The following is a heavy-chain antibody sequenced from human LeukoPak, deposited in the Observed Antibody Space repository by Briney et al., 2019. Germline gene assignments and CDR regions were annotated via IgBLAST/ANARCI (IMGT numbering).Heavy chain of an antibody. J-gene: IGHJ6*02. CDR3: ARGVVAAAGTYYYYYVMDV. CDR2: ISSSSSYI. V-gene: IGHV3-21*01. D-gene: IGHD6-13*01. Sequence: GGSLRLSCAASGFTFSSYSMNWVRQAPGKGLEWVSSISSSSSYIYYADSVKGRFTISRDNSKNSLYLQMNSLRAEDTAVYYCARGVVAAAGTYYYYYVMDVWGQGTTVTVYS. CDR1: GFTFSSYS.